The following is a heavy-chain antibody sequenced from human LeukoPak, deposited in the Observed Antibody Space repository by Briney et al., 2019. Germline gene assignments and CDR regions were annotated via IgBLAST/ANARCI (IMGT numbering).Heavy chain of an antibody. V-gene: IGHV3-74*01. CDR2: IDSDGSGT. CDR3: ARDSPRTGP. D-gene: IGHD1-1*01. CDR1: GFPFSSYG. Sequence: QPGRSLRLSCAASGFPFSSYGMHWVRQVPGKGLVWVSHIDSDGSGTTYADSVKGRFTISRDNARNTLYLQMNSLRDEDTAVYYCARDSPRTGPWGQGTLVTVSS. J-gene: IGHJ5*02.